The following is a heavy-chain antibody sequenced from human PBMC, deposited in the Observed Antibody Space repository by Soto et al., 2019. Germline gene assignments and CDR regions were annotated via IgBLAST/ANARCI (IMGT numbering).Heavy chain of an antibody. CDR1: GYTFTSYA. CDR2: INAGNGNT. Sequence: GASVKVSCKASGYTFTSYAMHWVRQAPGQRLEWMGWINAGNGNTKYSQKFQGRVTITADESTSTAYMELSSLRSEDTAVYYRASGLDSSGYYLAYYYGMDVWGQGTTVTVSS. D-gene: IGHD3-22*01. J-gene: IGHJ6*02. V-gene: IGHV1-3*01. CDR3: ASGLDSSGYYLAYYYGMDV.